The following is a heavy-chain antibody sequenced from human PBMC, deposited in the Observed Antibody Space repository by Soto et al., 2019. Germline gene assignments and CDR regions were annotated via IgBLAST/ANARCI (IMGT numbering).Heavy chain of an antibody. V-gene: IGHV3-21*01. CDR3: ARDAAVDY. D-gene: IGHD6-13*01. CDR1: GXTFSSYR. J-gene: IGHJ4*02. CDR2: ISSSSSYI. Sequence: GSLRLCCAASGXTFSSYRMNWVRQAPGKGLEWVSSISSSSSYIYYADSVKGRFTISRDNAKNSMYLQMNSLIAEDTAVYYCARDAAVDYWGQGTLGPVSS.